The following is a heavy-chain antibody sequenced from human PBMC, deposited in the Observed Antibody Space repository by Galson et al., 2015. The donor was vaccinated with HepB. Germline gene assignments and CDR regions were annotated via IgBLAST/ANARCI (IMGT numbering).Heavy chain of an antibody. J-gene: IGHJ2*01. V-gene: IGHV2-5*02. CDR1: GFSLSTSGVG. D-gene: IGHD3-10*01. CDR3: AHIGRGNSGWYFAL. CDR2: IYWDDDK. Sequence: PALVKPTQTLTLTCTFSGFSLSTSGVGVGWIRQPPGKALEWLTVIYWDDDKRYSPSLKSRLTITKDTSKNQVVFTMTNKDPVETGTYYCAHIGRGNSGWYFALWGRGTRVPVAS.